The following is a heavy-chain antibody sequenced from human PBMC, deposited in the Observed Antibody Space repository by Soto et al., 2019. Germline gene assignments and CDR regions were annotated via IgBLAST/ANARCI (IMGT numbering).Heavy chain of an antibody. D-gene: IGHD3-10*01. J-gene: IGHJ4*02. CDR2: IYYSGST. CDR1: GGSISSGGYY. Sequence: QVQLQESGPGLVKPSQTLSLTCTVSGGSISSGGYYWSWIRQHPGKGLEWIGYIYYSGSTYYNPSLKSRVTITVDTSKNQFSLKLSSVTAADTAVYYCARGGRSRHKTYYYGSWGQGTLVTVSS. CDR3: ARGGRSRHKTYYYGS. V-gene: IGHV4-31*03.